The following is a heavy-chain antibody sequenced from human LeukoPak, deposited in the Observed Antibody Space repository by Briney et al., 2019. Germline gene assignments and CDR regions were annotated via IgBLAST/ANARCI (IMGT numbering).Heavy chain of an antibody. CDR1: GFTFDDYA. CDR2: ISWNSGSI. J-gene: IGHJ4*02. CDR3: AKGSSGYSYGYGSFDY. V-gene: IGHV3-9*03. D-gene: IGHD5-18*01. Sequence: PGRSLRLSCAASGFTFDDYAMHWVRQAPGKGLEWVSGISWNSGSIGYADSVKGRFTISRDNAKNSLYLQMNSLRAEDMALYYCAKGSSGYSYGYGSFDYWGQGTLVTVSS.